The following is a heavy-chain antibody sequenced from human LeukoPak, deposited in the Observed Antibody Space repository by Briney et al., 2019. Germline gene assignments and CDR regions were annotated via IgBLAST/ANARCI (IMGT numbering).Heavy chain of an antibody. CDR2: IHYSGST. CDR1: GVSISSYY. Sequence: SETLSLTCSVSGVSISSYYWSWIRQPPGKGLEWIAYIHYSGSTNYNPSLKSRLTISIDTSKNQFSLKLTSVTAADTAVYYCARHRSPSSMVATVFDYWGQGTLVTVSS. D-gene: IGHD5-12*01. CDR3: ARHRSPSSMVATVFDY. J-gene: IGHJ4*02. V-gene: IGHV4-59*08.